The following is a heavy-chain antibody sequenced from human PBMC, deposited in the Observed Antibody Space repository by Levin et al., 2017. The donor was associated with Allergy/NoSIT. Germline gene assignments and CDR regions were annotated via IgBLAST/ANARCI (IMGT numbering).Heavy chain of an antibody. Sequence: GSLRLSCAVYGGSFSGYYWSWIRQPPGKGLEWIGEINHSGSTNYNPSLKSRVTISVDTSKNQFSLKLSSVTAADTAVYYCASHSRPWGWFDPWGQGTLVTVSS. CDR1: GGSFSGYY. D-gene: IGHD2/OR15-2a*01. CDR2: INHSGST. CDR3: ASHSRPWGWFDP. V-gene: IGHV4-34*01. J-gene: IGHJ5*02.